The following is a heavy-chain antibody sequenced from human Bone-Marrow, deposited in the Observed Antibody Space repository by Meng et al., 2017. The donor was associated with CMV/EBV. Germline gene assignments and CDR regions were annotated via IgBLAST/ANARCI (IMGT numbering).Heavy chain of an antibody. V-gene: IGHV3-48*03. J-gene: IGHJ3*02. CDR1: GFTFSSYE. CDR3: ARITIFGVVIGDDAFDI. CDR2: ISSSGSTI. Sequence: GESLKISCAASGFTFSSYEMNWDRQAPGKGLEWVSYISSSGSTIYYADSVKGRFTISRDNAKNSLYLQMNSLRAEDTAVYYCARITIFGVVIGDDAFDIWGQGTMVTVSS. D-gene: IGHD3-3*01.